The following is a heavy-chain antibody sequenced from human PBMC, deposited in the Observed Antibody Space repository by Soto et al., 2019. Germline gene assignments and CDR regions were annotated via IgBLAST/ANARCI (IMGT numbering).Heavy chain of an antibody. CDR3: ARDWVGDLAY. Sequence: QVQLVQSGGEVKQPGASVKVSCKTSGYTFTSYGISWMRQAPGQELEWMGWISGYNGDTKYVQKFQGRVTLTTDTSTNTAYMEVRSLRSDDTAVHYCARDWVGDLAYWGQGTLVTVSS. D-gene: IGHD4-17*01. CDR2: ISGYNGDT. CDR1: GYTFTSYG. J-gene: IGHJ4*02. V-gene: IGHV1-18*01.